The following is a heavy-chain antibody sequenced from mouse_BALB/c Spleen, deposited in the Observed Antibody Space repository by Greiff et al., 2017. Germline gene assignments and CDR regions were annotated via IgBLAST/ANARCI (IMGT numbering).Heavy chain of an antibody. Sequence: QVQLQQPGPELVRPGHSVKLPCKATGYTFTSYWLNWVKQRPGQGLEWIGNIYPSDSHTNYNQKFKDKTTLSVDKSSSTAYMQLSSPTTEDSAIYYWTRVDYNNAMDYWGQGTSVTVSS. CDR3: TRVDYNNAMDY. J-gene: IGHJ4*01. CDR1: GYTFTSYW. CDR2: IYPSDSHT. V-gene: IGHV1-61*01. D-gene: IGHD2-4*01.